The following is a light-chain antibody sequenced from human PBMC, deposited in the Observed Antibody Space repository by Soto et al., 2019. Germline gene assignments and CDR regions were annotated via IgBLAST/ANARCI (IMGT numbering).Light chain of an antibody. CDR1: RSLLHSNGYNY. CDR2: LGS. V-gene: IGKV2-28*01. CDR3: MQALQTPYT. J-gene: IGKJ3*01. Sequence: DIVMTQSPLSLPVTPGEPASISCRSSRSLLHSNGYNYLVWYLQKPGQSPQFLMYLGSNRAPGVPDRFSGSGSGTDFTLKISRVEPEDVGIYYCMQALQTPYTFGPGTKVDIK.